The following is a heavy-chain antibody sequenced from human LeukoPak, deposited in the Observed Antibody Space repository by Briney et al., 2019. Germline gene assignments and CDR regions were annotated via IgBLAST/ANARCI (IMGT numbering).Heavy chain of an antibody. CDR3: AGRPIASGNYAGMDV. D-gene: IGHD3-10*01. Sequence: GGSLRLSCAASGLSFTSYAMTWVRQAPGKGLEWVSTISHSGVSTYYADSVKGRFTISRDKSKNTLYLQMNSLRVEDTAVYYCAGRPIASGNYAGMDVWGKGTTVTVSS. J-gene: IGHJ6*04. CDR2: ISHSGVST. V-gene: IGHV3-23*01. CDR1: GLSFTSYA.